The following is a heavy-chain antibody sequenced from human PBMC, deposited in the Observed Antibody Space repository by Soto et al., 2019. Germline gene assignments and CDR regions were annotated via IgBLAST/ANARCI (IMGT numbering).Heavy chain of an antibody. CDR2: ISYDGSNK. V-gene: IGHV3-30*18. CDR3: AKIMAAAYYFDY. Sequence: QVQLVESGGGVVQPGRSLRLSCAASGFTFSSYGMHWVRQAPGKGLEWVAVISYDGSNKYYADSVKGRFTISRDNSKNTLYLQMNSLRAEDTAVYYYAKIMAAAYYFDYWGQGTLVTVSS. D-gene: IGHD5-12*01. CDR1: GFTFSSYG. J-gene: IGHJ4*02.